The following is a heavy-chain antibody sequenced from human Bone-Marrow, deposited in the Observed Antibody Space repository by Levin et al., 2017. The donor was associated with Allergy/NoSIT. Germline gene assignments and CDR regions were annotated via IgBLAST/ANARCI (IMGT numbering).Heavy chain of an antibody. Sequence: PGGSLRLSCAASGFTFSSYWMHWVRQAPGKGLVWVSRIKSDGSSTSYADSVKGRFTISRDNAKNTLYLKMNSLRAEDTAVYHCVRDGSVTDTYFDYWGQGTLVTVSS. CDR3: VRDGSVTDTYFDY. CDR1: GFTFSSYW. CDR2: IKSDGSST. J-gene: IGHJ4*02. D-gene: IGHD6-19*01. V-gene: IGHV3-74*01.